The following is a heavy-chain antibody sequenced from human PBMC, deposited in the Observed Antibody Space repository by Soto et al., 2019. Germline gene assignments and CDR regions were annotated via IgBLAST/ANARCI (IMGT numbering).Heavy chain of an antibody. J-gene: IGHJ6*02. CDR3: TRRGNGGMDV. D-gene: IGHD2-8*01. CDR2: VKNKADGHAT. CDR1: GFTFRDSG. Sequence: EVQLVESGGGLVQPGGSLKLSCAASGFTFRDSGMHWVRQASGKGLEWVGRVKNKADGHATAYAASVKGRFTISRDDSKNPAYLQMNSLNTEDTAVYYCTRRGNGGMDVWGQGATVTVS. V-gene: IGHV3-73*01.